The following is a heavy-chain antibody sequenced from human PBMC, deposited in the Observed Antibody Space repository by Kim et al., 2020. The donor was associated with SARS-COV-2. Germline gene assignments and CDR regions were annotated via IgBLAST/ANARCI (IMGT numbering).Heavy chain of an antibody. D-gene: IGHD5-12*01. CDR3: ARALRGYSGPFYFDY. J-gene: IGHJ4*02. V-gene: IGHV4-59*01. Sequence: PPLKDRVTISVETSKNQFSRKLSSVTAADTAVYYCARALRGYSGPFYFDYWGQGTLVTVSS.